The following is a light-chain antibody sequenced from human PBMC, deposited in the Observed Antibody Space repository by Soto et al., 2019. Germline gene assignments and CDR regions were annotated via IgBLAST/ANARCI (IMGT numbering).Light chain of an antibody. V-gene: IGLV3-1*01. CDR3: QAWDTSTVV. Sequence: SYELTQPPSVSVSPGQTASITCSGDKLGDKYACWYQQKPGQSPVLLIYQDSKRPSGIPDRFSGSNSGNTATLTISGTQAMDEADYYCQAWDTSTVVLGGGTKLTVL. CDR1: KLGDKY. J-gene: IGLJ2*01. CDR2: QDS.